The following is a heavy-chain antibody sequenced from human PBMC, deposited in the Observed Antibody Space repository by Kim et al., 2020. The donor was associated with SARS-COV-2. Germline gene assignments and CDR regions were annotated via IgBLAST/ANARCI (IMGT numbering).Heavy chain of an antibody. CDR2: FDPEDGET. D-gene: IGHD5-18*01. CDR3: ATGPPIQFDWFDP. Sequence: ASVKVSCKVSGYTLTELSMHWVRQAPGKGREWMGGFDPEDGETIYAQKLQGRVTMTEDTSTDTAYMELSSLRSEDTAVYYCATGPPIQFDWFDPWGQGTLVTVSS. CDR1: GYTLTELS. J-gene: IGHJ5*02. V-gene: IGHV1-24*01.